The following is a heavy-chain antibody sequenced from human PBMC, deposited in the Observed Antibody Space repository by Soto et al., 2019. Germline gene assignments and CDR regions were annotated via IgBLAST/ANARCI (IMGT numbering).Heavy chain of an antibody. CDR2: ISSSSSYI. CDR1: GFTFSSYS. Sequence: KLSCAASGFTFSSYSMNWVRQAPGKGLEWVSSISSSSSYIYYADSVKGRFTISRDNAKNSLYLQMNSLRAEDTAVYYCARWASYGDYEAYYYGMDVWGQGTTVTVSS. D-gene: IGHD4-17*01. CDR3: ARWASYGDYEAYYYGMDV. J-gene: IGHJ6*02. V-gene: IGHV3-21*01.